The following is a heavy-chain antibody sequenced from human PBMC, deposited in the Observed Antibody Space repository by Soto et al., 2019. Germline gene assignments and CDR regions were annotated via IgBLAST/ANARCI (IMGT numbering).Heavy chain of an antibody. J-gene: IGHJ4*02. Sequence: EVQLVVSGGGLVQPGGSLRLSCAASGFTFSSYWMSWVRQGPGKGLEWVANIKQDGSEKYYVDSVKGRFTISRDNAKNSLYLQMNSLRAEDTAVYYCARDDLVGATTWYYWGQGTLVTVSS. D-gene: IGHD1-26*01. CDR2: IKQDGSEK. V-gene: IGHV3-7*01. CDR3: ARDDLVGATTWYY. CDR1: GFTFSSYW.